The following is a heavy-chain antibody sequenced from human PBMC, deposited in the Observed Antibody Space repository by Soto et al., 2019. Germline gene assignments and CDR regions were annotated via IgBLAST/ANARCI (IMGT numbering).Heavy chain of an antibody. Sequence: ASVKVSCKASGGTFSSYAISWVRQAPGQGLEWMGGIIPIFGTANYAQKFQGRVTITADESTSTAYMELSSLRSEDTAVYYCARSYCSGGSCYSGMDVWGQGTTVTVSS. V-gene: IGHV1-69*13. D-gene: IGHD2-15*01. J-gene: IGHJ6*02. CDR1: GGTFSSYA. CDR2: IIPIFGTA. CDR3: ARSYCSGGSCYSGMDV.